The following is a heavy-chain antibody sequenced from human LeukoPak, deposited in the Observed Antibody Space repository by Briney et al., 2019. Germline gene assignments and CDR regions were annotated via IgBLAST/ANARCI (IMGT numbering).Heavy chain of an antibody. CDR3: ARYCTSTTCILRGFDY. D-gene: IGHD2/OR15-2a*01. V-gene: IGHV4-38-2*01. Sequence: SETLSLTCSVSGYSFTSGHYWGWIRQPPGKGLGGIANIYHTGSAHYNPSLKSRVTISVDTSTNQFSLKLSSGTAADTAVYYCARYCTSTTCILRGFDYWGQGTLVTVSS. J-gene: IGHJ4*02. CDR1: GYSFTSGHY. CDR2: IYHTGSA.